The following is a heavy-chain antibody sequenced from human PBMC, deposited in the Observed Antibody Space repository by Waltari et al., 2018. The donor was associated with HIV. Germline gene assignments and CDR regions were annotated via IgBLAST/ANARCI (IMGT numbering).Heavy chain of an antibody. J-gene: IGHJ3*02. D-gene: IGHD3-3*01. Sequence: DVQLLESGGGLVQPGGSLRLSCAASGFSFSTYAIGWVRQAQGKGLEWVSAIRASGEGTFYADSVKGRFTISRDNSNNTVYLEMTSLRADDTAVYYCAKDQAIFGVEDAFDIWGQGTMVTVSS. CDR1: GFSFSTYA. CDR3: AKDQAIFGVEDAFDI. V-gene: IGHV3-23*01. CDR2: IRASGEGT.